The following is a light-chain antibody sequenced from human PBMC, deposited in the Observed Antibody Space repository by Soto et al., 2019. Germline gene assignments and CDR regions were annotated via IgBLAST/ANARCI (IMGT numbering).Light chain of an antibody. Sequence: EIVMTQSPATLSVSPGEGATLSCRASQSVSSTLAWYQQRPGQAPRLLIYGASTRATGIPARFSGSGSGTEFTLTISGLQSADFAVYYCQQYNNWPWTFGQGTKVEIK. CDR2: GAS. CDR1: QSVSST. V-gene: IGKV3-15*01. CDR3: QQYNNWPWT. J-gene: IGKJ1*01.